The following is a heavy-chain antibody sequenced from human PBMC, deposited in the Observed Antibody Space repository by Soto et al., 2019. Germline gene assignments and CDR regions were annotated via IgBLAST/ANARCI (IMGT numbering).Heavy chain of an antibody. V-gene: IGHV3-23*01. CDR1: GFTFISYA. CDR3: AKDQVSSGWYHY. D-gene: IGHD6-19*01. J-gene: IGHJ4*02. CDR2: ISGSGGST. Sequence: PWGSLRLSCAASGFTFISYAISCVRQAPGKGLEWVSAISGSGGSTYYADSVKGRFTISRDNSKNTLYLQMNSLRAEDTAVYYCAKDQVSSGWYHYWGQGTLVTVSS.